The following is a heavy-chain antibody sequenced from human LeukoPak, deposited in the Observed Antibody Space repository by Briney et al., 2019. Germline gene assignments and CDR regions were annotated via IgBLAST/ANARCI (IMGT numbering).Heavy chain of an antibody. D-gene: IGHD4-23*01. Sequence: GESLKISCKGSGYSFTSYWIGWVRQMPGKGLEWMGIIYPGDSDTRYSPSFQGQVTISADKSISTAYLQWSSLKASDTAMYYCARLEADYGGNYNWFDPWGQGTLVTVSS. CDR1: GYSFTSYW. V-gene: IGHV5-51*01. J-gene: IGHJ5*02. CDR3: ARLEADYGGNYNWFDP. CDR2: IYPGDSDT.